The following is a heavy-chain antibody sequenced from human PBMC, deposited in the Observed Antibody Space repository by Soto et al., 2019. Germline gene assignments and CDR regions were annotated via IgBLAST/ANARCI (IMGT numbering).Heavy chain of an antibody. CDR2: IYYSGST. J-gene: IGHJ6*02. CDR3: ASLGATRYYYYGMDV. V-gene: IGHV4-39*01. Sequence: SETLSLTCTVSGGSIISSSYYWVWIRQPPGKGLEWIGSIYYSGSTYYNPSLKSRVTISVDTSKNQFSLKLSSVTAADTAVYYCASLGATRYYYYGMDVRGQGTTVTVSS. D-gene: IGHD1-26*01. CDR1: GGSIISSSYY.